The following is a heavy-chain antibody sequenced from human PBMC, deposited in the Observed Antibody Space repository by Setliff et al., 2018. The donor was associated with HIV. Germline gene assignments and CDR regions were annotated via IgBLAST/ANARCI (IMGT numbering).Heavy chain of an antibody. CDR1: GYTFTSYD. CDR2: ISAYNGNT. D-gene: IGHD3-22*01. Sequence: ASVKVSCKASGYTFTSYDISWVRRAPGQGLEWMGWISAYNGNTNYAQKLQGRVTMTTDTSTSTAYMELRSLRSDDTAVYYCAREIGDYYDSSGYYPPTDYYYGMDVWGQGTTVTV. CDR3: AREIGDYYDSSGYYPPTDYYYGMDV. J-gene: IGHJ6*02. V-gene: IGHV1-18*01.